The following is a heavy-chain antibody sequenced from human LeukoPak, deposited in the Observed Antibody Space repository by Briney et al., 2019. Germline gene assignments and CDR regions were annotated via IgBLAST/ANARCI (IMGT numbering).Heavy chain of an antibody. J-gene: IGHJ5*02. CDR1: GYTFTSYG. V-gene: IGHV1-18*01. CDR3: ARDRIAARPGFWFDP. CDR2: ISAYNGNT. Sequence: ASVKVSCKASGYTFTSYGISWVRQAPGQGLEWMGWISAYNGNTNYAQKLQGRVTMTTDTSTSTAYMELRSLRSDDTAVYYCARDRIAARPGFWFDPWGQGTLATVSS. D-gene: IGHD6-6*01.